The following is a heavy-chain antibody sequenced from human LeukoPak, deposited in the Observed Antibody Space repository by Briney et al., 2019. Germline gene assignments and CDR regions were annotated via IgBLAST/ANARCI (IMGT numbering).Heavy chain of an antibody. CDR3: AKAVAAPGAFDF. Sequence: GGSLRLSCAASGFTFSDYYMSWIRQAPGKGLEWVSYISSSGSTIYYADSVKGRFTISRDNAKNSLYLQMNGLRVEDTALYYCAKAVAAPGAFDFWGQGTVVTVST. V-gene: IGHV3-11*01. CDR2: ISSSGSTI. D-gene: IGHD6-19*01. J-gene: IGHJ3*01. CDR1: GFTFSDYY.